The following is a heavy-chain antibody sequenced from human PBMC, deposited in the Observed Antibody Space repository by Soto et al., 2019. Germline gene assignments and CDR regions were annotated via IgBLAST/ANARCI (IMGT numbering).Heavy chain of an antibody. J-gene: IGHJ4*02. CDR3: AKQNGYGGNTELEY. CDR1: GFTFSSYA. Sequence: EVQLLESGGGLVQPGGSLRLSCAASGFTFSSYAMSWVRQAPGKGLEWVSAISGSGGSTYYADSVKGRSTISRDNSKNKLYLKRNSLRAEDTAVYYCAKQNGYGGNTELEYWGQGTLVTVSS. CDR2: ISGSGGST. D-gene: IGHD2-15*01. V-gene: IGHV3-23*01.